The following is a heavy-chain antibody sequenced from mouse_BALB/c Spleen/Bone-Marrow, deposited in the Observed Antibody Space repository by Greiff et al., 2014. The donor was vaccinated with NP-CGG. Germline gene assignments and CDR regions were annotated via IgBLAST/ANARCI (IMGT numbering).Heavy chain of an antibody. D-gene: IGHD2-3*01. CDR3: ARYDGYYFDY. J-gene: IGHJ2*01. V-gene: IGHV3-5*02. CDR1: GISITTGNYR. CDR2: IYYSGTI. Sequence: VQLKHSGPGLVKPSQTVSLTCTVTGISITTGNYRWSWIRQFPGNKLEWIGYIYYSGTITYNPSLTSRTTITRDTSKNQFFLEMNSLTAEDTATYYCARYDGYYFDYWGQGTTLTVSS.